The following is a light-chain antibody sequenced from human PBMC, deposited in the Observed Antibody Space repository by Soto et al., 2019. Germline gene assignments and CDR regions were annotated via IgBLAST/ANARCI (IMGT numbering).Light chain of an antibody. CDR1: QSISSY. CDR3: QQSYSVPFT. CDR2: AAS. J-gene: IGKJ3*01. V-gene: IGKV1-39*01. Sequence: DIQMTQSPSSLSAFVGDGVTITCRASQSISSYLNWYQQKPGKAPKVLIYAASSLQGGVPSRFSGSGSGTDFTLTISSLQPEDFATYYCQQSYSVPFTFGPGTKVDIK.